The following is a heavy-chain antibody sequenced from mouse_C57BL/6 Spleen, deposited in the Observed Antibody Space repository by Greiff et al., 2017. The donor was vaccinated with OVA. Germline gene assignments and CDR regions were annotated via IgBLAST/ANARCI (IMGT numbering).Heavy chain of an antibody. J-gene: IGHJ3*01. V-gene: IGHV14-2*01. CDR1: GFNIKDYY. D-gene: IGHD2-4*01. CDR3: ARSLYYDYDDGFAY. Sequence: VQLKESGAELVKPGASVKLSCTASGFNIKDYYMHWVKQRTEQGLEWIGRLDPEDGETKSAPKFQGKATITADTSSNTAYLQLSSLTSEDTAVYYGARSLYYDYDDGFAYGGQGTLVTGSA. CDR2: LDPEDGET.